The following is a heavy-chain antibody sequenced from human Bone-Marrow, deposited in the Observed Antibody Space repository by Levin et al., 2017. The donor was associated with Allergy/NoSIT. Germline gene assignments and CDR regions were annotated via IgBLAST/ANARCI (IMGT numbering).Heavy chain of an antibody. CDR3: AKDLSYIVVVVSGPYGMDV. V-gene: IGHV3-30*18. CDR1: GFTFSTYG. Sequence: PGGSLRLSCAASGFTFSTYGMHWVRQAPGRGLEWVAVISFDGSEKYYADSVKGRFTISRDNSKNTVSLQMNSLRDEDTAVYYCAKDLSYIVVVVSGPYGMDVWGQGTTVTVSS. J-gene: IGHJ6*02. D-gene: IGHD2-21*01. CDR2: ISFDGSEK.